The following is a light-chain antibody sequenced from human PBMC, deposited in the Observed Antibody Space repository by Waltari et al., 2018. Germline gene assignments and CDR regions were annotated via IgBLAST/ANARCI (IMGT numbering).Light chain of an antibody. CDR1: EAINKW. CDR2: DAS. V-gene: IGKV1-5*01. J-gene: IGKJ4*01. CDR3: QQSYSMFALT. Sequence: DTQLSQFPSTLAASAGDRVTIPCRAREAINKWLAWYQQKPGKAPKVLIYDASTLQSGVPSRFSGSGSGTEFTLIIDSLQPDDFATYYCQQSYSMFALTFGGGTKVEIK.